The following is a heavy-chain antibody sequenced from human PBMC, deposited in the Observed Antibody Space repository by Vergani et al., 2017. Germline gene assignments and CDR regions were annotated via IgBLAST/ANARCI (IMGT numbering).Heavy chain of an antibody. CDR3: AGRGLWFGEV. J-gene: IGHJ3*01. CDR1: GGSFSGYY. Sequence: QVQLQRWGAGLLKPSETLSLTCAVYGGSFSGYYWSWIRQPPGKGLEWIGEINHSGSTNYNPSLKSRVTISVDTSKNQFSLKLSSVTAADTAVYYCAGRGLWFGEVWGQGTMVTVSS. V-gene: IGHV4-34*01. CDR2: INHSGST. D-gene: IGHD3-10*01.